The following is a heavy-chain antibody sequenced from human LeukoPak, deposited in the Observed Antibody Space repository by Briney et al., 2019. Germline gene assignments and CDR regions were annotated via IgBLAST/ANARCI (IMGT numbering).Heavy chain of an antibody. CDR3: AREGTMVRGVDWFDP. D-gene: IGHD3-10*01. CDR1: GYTFTSYD. V-gene: IGHV1-8*01. Sequence: ASVKVSCKASGYTFTSYDINWVRQATGQGLEWMGWMNPNSGNTGYAQKFQGRVTMTRNTSISTAYMELSSLRSKDTAVYYCAREGTMVRGVDWFDPWGQGTLVTVSS. CDR2: MNPNSGNT. J-gene: IGHJ5*02.